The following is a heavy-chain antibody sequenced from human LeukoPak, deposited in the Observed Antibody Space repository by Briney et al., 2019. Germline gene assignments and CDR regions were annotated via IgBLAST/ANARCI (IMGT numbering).Heavy chain of an antibody. CDR3: ARHLRDGYKNFDAFDI. CDR1: GGSISSYY. Sequence: KSSETLSLTCTVSGGSISSYYWSWIRQPPGKGLEWIGYIYYSGSTNYNPSLKSRVTISVDTSKNQFSLKLSSVTAADTAVYYCARHLRDGYKNFDAFDIWGQGTMVTVSS. V-gene: IGHV4-59*08. J-gene: IGHJ3*02. D-gene: IGHD5-24*01. CDR2: IYYSGST.